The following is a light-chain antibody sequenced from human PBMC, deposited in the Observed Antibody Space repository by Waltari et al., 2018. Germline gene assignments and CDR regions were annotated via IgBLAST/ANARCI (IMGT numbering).Light chain of an antibody. CDR3: GTWDSSLSGAV. CDR1: SSNIGNNY. J-gene: IGLJ7*01. V-gene: IGLV1-51*02. CDR2: EDS. Sequence: QSVLTQPPSVSAAPGQRVTISCSGCSSNIGNNYVSWYRHFPGTAPKLLIYEDSERPSGIPGRFSGSKSGTSATLDITGLQAGDEADYYCGTWDSSLSGAVFGGGTHLTVL.